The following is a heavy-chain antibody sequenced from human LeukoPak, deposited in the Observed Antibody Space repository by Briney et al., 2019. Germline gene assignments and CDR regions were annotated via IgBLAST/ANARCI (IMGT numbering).Heavy chain of an antibody. CDR2: IRNDGSDK. D-gene: IGHD3-22*01. V-gene: IGHV3-30*02. Sequence: GGSLRISCAASGFSFRSYGMHWVRQAPGQGLEWVVFIRNDGSDKYYADSVRGRFTISRDNSKNSLHVQMNSLRVEDTGVYYCAKDLEAGTSGYSLDYWGQGTLVSVSS. CDR3: AKDLEAGTSGYSLDY. CDR1: GFSFRSYG. J-gene: IGHJ4*02.